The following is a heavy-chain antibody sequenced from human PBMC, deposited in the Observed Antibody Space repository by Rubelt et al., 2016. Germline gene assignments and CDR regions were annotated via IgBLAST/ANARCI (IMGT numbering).Heavy chain of an antibody. V-gene: IGHV3-33*01. J-gene: IGHJ4*02. CDR1: GFTFSSYG. CDR2: IWYDGSNK. D-gene: IGHD1-26*01. CDR3: ARGGMGGSTGYFDY. Sequence: GSVVQPGRSLRLSCAASGFTFSSYGMHWVRQAPGKGLEWVAVIWYDGSNKYYADSVKGRFTISRDNSKNTLYLQMNSLRAEDTAVYYCARGGMGGSTGYFDYWGQGTLVTVSS.